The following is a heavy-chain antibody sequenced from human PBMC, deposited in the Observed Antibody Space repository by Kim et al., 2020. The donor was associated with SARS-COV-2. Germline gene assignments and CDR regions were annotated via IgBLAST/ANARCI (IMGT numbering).Heavy chain of an antibody. J-gene: IGHJ4*02. V-gene: IGHV3-11*01. D-gene: IGHD3-10*01. CDR3: ARGREELLIWFRELLSPHLEY. Sequence: GGSLRLSCAASGFTFSDYYMSWIRQAQGKGLEWDSYSSSSGSTIYYADSVKGRLTISRDNAKNSLYLQMNSLRAEDTAVYYCARGREELLIWFRELLSPHLEYWPRGTVVPVSS. CDR2: SSSSGSTI. CDR1: GFTFSDYY.